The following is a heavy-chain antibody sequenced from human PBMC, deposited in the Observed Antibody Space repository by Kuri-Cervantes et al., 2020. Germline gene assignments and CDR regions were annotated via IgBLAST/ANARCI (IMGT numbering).Heavy chain of an antibody. J-gene: IGHJ4*02. Sequence: ASVQVSCKASGYAFPSYYMHWVRQAPGQGLEWMGIINPNSGGTNYAQKFQGRVTMNRDTSISTAYMELSRLRSDDTAVYYCARDSSGDFWSGYFTPCYYFDCWGQGTLVTVSS. CDR1: GYAFPSYY. V-gene: IGHV1-2*02. CDR2: INPNSGGT. CDR3: ARDSSGDFWSGYFTPCYYFDC. D-gene: IGHD3-3*01.